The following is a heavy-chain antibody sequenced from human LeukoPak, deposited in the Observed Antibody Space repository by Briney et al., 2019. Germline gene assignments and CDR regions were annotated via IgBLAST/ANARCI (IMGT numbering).Heavy chain of an antibody. Sequence: GGSLRLSCAASGFTFSSYSMNWVRQAPGKGLEWVSSISSSSSYIYYADSVKGRFTISRDNAKNSLYLQMNSLRAEDTAVYYCAREASFSGRGGGDYWGQGTLVTVYS. V-gene: IGHV3-21*01. CDR1: GFTFSSYS. J-gene: IGHJ4*02. D-gene: IGHD3-10*01. CDR3: AREASFSGRGGGDY. CDR2: ISSSSSYI.